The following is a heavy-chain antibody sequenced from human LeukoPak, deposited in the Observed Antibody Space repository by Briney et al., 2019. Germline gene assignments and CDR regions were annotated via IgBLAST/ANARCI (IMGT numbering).Heavy chain of an antibody. CDR1: GFTFSNAW. V-gene: IGHV3-15*01. CDR3: TTDHPRIQLWWTVFDY. D-gene: IGHD5-18*01. Sequence: GGSLRLSCAASGFTFSNAWMSWVRQAPGKGREWVGRIKSKTDGGTTDYAAPVKGRFTISRDDSKNTLYLQMSSLKTEDTAVYYCTTDHPRIQLWWTVFDYWGQGTLVTVSS. CDR2: IKSKTDGGTT. J-gene: IGHJ4*02.